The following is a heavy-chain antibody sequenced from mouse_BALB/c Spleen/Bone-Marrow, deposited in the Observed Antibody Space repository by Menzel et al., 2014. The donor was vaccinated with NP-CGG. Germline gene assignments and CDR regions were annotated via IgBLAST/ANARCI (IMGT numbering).Heavy chain of an antibody. CDR2: IRNKANGYTT. J-gene: IGHJ1*01. V-gene: IGHV7-3*02. CDR1: GFTFTDYY. D-gene: IGHD2-3*01. CDR3: ARDRNFDMNWYFDV. Sequence: EVQVVESGGGLVRPGVSLRLSCATSGFTFTDYYMSWVRQPPGKALECLGFIRNKANGYTTEYSASVKGRFTISRDNSQSILYLQMNILRTEDGATYSCARDRNFDMNWYFDVWGAGTTVTVCS.